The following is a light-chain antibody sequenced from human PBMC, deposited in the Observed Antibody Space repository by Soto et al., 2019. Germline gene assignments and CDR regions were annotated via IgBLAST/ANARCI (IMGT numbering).Light chain of an antibody. V-gene: IGKV1D-13*01. CDR1: QGISSA. CDR3: QQFNNYLKS. J-gene: IGKJ4*01. Sequence: AIQLTQSPSSLSASVGDIFSITCRASQGISSALTWYQQKPGKAPKLLIYDASSLESGVPSRFSGSGSGTDFTLTISSLQPEDFATYYCQQFNNYLKSFGGGTKVDIK. CDR2: DAS.